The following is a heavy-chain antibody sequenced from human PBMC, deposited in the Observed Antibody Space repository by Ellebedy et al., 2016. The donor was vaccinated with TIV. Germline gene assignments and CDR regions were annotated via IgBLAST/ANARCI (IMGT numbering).Heavy chain of an antibody. V-gene: IGHV7-4-1*02. D-gene: IGHD4-11*01. J-gene: IGHJ4*02. Sequence: AASVKVSCKASGYTFTTYSTNWVRHPPGQGLEWMGWINTNTGNPTYAQGFTGRFVFSLDTSAGAAYLQINSLKAEDTAVYYCARRGWVTTGNNYFDYWGQGNLVTVSS. CDR2: INTNTGNP. CDR3: ARRGWVTTGNNYFDY. CDR1: GYTFTTYS.